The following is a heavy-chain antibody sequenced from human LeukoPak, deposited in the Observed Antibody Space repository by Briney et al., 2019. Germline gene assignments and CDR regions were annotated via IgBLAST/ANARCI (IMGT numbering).Heavy chain of an antibody. CDR2: IYYSGST. D-gene: IGHD3-10*01. CDR1: GGSISSYY. Sequence: NSSETLSLTCTVSGGSISSYYWSWIRQPPGKGLEWIGYIYYSGSTYYNPSLKSRVTISVDTSKNQFSLKLSSVTAADTAVYYCARDAARYGSGSLWGQGTLVTVSS. V-gene: IGHV4-30-4*01. CDR3: ARDAARYGSGSL. J-gene: IGHJ4*02.